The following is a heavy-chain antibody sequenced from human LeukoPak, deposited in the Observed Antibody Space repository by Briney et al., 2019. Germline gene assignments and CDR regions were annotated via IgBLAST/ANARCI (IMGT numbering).Heavy chain of an antibody. Sequence: GASVKVSCKASGYTFTGYYMHWVRRAPEQGLEWMGWINSNSGGTNYGQKFQGRVTMTWDTSISTAYMDLSRLTSDDTAVYYCGRGSEGGNWLDYWGQGTLVTVSS. V-gene: IGHV1-2*02. CDR1: GYTFTGYY. D-gene: IGHD1-14*01. CDR3: GRGSEGGNWLDY. CDR2: INSNSGGT. J-gene: IGHJ5*01.